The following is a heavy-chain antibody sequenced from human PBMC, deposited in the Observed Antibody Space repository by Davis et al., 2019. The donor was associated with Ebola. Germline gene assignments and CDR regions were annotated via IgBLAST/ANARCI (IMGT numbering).Heavy chain of an antibody. CDR1: GFTFKDFA. Sequence: PGGSLRLSCAASGFTFKDFAAHWVRQAPGKGLEWVAFISYDGRVSFYADSVRGRCTISRDNSKHTLYLQMNSLTVEDTAVYYCSRESESLDDWGQGALVTVSS. CDR2: ISYDGRVS. J-gene: IGHJ4*02. CDR3: SRESESLDD. V-gene: IGHV3-30*04.